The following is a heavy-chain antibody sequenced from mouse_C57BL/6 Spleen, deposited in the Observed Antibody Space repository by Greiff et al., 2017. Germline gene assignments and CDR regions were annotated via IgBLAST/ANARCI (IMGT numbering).Heavy chain of an antibody. Sequence: QVQLKQSGAELVRPGASVTLSCKASGYTFTDYEMHWVKQTPVHGLEWIGAIDPETGGTAYNQKFKGKAILTADKSSSTAYMELRSLTSEDSAVYYCTRRAITTDFDYWGQGTTLTVSS. J-gene: IGHJ2*01. CDR2: IDPETGGT. CDR3: TRRAITTDFDY. CDR1: GYTFTDYE. V-gene: IGHV1-15*01. D-gene: IGHD1-1*01.